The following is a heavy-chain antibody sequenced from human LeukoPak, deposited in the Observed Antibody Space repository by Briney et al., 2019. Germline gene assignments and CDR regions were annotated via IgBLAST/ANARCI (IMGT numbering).Heavy chain of an antibody. CDR3: TTEVVVVAATLDYFDY. J-gene: IGHJ4*02. CDR2: IKSKTDGGAT. CDR1: GFTFNNAW. D-gene: IGHD2-15*01. Sequence: PGGSLRLSCAVSGFTFNNAWMSWVRQAPGKGLEWVGRIKSKTDGGATHYAAPVEGRFTISRDESKNTLYLQMDSLKTEDTAVYYCTTEVVVVAATLDYFDYWGQGTLVTVSS. V-gene: IGHV3-15*01.